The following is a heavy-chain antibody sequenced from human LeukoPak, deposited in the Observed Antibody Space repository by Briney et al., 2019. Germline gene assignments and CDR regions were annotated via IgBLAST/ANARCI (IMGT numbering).Heavy chain of an antibody. D-gene: IGHD4-17*01. CDR1: GFTFSSYE. Sequence: GGSLRLSCAASGFTFSSYEMNWVRQAPGKGLEWVSYISSSGSTIYYADSVKGRFTISRDNAKNSLCLQMNSLRAEDTAVYYCARNGHDYGDYAYLDYWGQGTLVTVSS. CDR3: ARNGHDYGDYAYLDY. CDR2: ISSSGSTI. J-gene: IGHJ4*02. V-gene: IGHV3-48*03.